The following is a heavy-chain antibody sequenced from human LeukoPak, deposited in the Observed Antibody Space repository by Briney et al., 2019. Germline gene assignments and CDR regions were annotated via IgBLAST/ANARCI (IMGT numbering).Heavy chain of an antibody. D-gene: IGHD3-10*01. Sequence: GGSLRLSCAASGFTFSSYAISWVRQAPGKGLEWVSAISGSGSSTYYADSVKGRFTISRDSSKNTLFLQMNSLRAEDTAVYYCAKTDYYASGSYKWEYFQHWGQGTLVTVSS. CDR1: GFTFSSYA. V-gene: IGHV3-23*01. CDR2: ISGSGSST. CDR3: AKTDYYASGSYKWEYFQH. J-gene: IGHJ1*01.